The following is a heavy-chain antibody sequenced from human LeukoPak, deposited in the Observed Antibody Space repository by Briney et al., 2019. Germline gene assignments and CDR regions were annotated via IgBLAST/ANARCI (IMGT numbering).Heavy chain of an antibody. V-gene: IGHV4-61*05. CDR2: IYYSGST. J-gene: IGHJ6*02. CDR3: ASGAPVDV. Sequence: SETLSLTCTVSGYSISSGYYWAWIRQPPGKGLEWIGYIYYSGSTNYNPSLKSRVTISVDTSKNQFSLKLSSVTAADTAVYYCASGAPVDVWGQGTTVTVSS. D-gene: IGHD1-26*01. CDR1: GYSISSGYY.